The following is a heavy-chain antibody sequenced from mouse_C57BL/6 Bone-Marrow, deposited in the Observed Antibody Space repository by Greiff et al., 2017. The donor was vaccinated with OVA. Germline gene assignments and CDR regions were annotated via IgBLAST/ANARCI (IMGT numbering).Heavy chain of an antibody. CDR3: ARSPTYDYEYY. V-gene: IGHV3-6*01. Sequence: EVQLQESGPGLVKPSQSLSLTCSVTGYSITSGYYWNWIRQFPGNKLEWMGYISYDGSNNYNPSLKNRISITRDTSKNQFFLKLNSVTTEDTATYYCARSPTYDYEYYWGQGTTLTVSS. CDR2: ISYDGSN. D-gene: IGHD2-4*01. CDR1: GYSITSGYY. J-gene: IGHJ2*01.